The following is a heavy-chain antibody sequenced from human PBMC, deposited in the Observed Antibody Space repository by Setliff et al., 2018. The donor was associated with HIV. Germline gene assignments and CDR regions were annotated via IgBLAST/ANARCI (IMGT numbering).Heavy chain of an antibody. D-gene: IGHD3-10*01. CDR3: ARDRADDQYNGLDV. J-gene: IGHJ3*01. CDR1: GYTFSRYG. Sequence: ASVKVSCKTSGYTFSRYGFSWVRQAPGQGLEWMGWMNSRSGNIRYAQKFQGRVTMTRDTSISTAYMEFNSLTSDDTAVYYCARDRADDQYNGLDVWGQGTMVTVSS. V-gene: IGHV1-8*02. CDR2: MNSRSGNI.